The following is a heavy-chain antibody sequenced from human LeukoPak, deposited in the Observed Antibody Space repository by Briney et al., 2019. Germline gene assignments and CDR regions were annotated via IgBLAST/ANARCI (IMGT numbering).Heavy chain of an antibody. V-gene: IGHV4-59*08. J-gene: IGHJ3*02. CDR3: ARQDYYGIGAFDI. Sequence: PSETLSLTCTVSGGSIRRYLWSWLRQPPGKGLEWIGNIHYSGSTNYHPSLKSRVTISVDTSKNQFSLKLSSVTAADTAVYYCARQDYYGIGAFDIWGQGTMVTVSS. CDR2: IHYSGST. CDR1: GGSIRRYL. D-gene: IGHD3-10*01.